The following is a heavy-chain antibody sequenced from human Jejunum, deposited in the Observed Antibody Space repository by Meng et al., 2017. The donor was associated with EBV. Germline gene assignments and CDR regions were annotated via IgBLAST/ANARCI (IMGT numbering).Heavy chain of an antibody. Sequence: DSVLWLVRLLGTLSPTSAGSGGSIRSRNGWSWCRQPPGKGLEWIGEIYHSGSTNYNPSLKSRVTISVDKSKNQFSLKLSSVTAADTAVYYCARYGSGYFPALWYWGQGTLVTVSS. CDR3: ARYGSGYFPALWY. CDR2: IYHSGST. D-gene: IGHD3-3*01. J-gene: IGHJ4*02. V-gene: IGHV4-4*03. CDR1: GGSIRSRNG.